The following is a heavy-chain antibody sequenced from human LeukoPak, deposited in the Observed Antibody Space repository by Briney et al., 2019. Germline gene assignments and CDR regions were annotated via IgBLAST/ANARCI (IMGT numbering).Heavy chain of an antibody. Sequence: ASVKVSCKASGYTFTSYDINWVRQATGQGLEWMGWMNPNSGNTGCAQKFQGRVTMTRNTSISTAYMELSSLRSEDTAVYYCARDYSSSWHGASFYYYYMDVWGKGTTVTVSS. CDR3: ARDYSSSWHGASFYYYYMDV. CDR1: GYTFTSYD. CDR2: MNPNSGNT. J-gene: IGHJ6*03. D-gene: IGHD6-13*01. V-gene: IGHV1-8*01.